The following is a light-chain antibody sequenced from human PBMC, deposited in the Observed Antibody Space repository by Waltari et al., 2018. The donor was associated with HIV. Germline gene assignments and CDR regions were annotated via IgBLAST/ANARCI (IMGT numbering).Light chain of an antibody. CDR2: DAD. CDR3: ASFTGDNTLL. V-gene: IGLV2-14*01. Sequence: SPAPQPASLSALPGQSLTISFSCYGSDFGLATFVSWYQHHPPKLPRLIVYDADSRASGIAARFSGSKSGHTASLNISGLRAEDEAHYYCASFTGDNTLLFGGGTKVTVL. J-gene: IGLJ3*02. CDR1: GSDFGLATF.